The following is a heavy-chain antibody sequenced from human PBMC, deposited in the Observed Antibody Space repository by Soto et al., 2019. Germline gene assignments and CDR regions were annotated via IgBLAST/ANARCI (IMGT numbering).Heavy chain of an antibody. V-gene: IGHV3-30*19. CDR3: AKVMTEYSGVAIDH. CDR1: GFSFG. CDR2: VSYDEVNK. Sequence: GGSLRLSCAVSGFSFGIHWVRQAPGKGLEWLAVVSYDEVNKFYADSVRGRFTISRDNSKDTVYLQINSLRRDDTAMYFCAKVMTEYSGVAIDHWGQGTLVTVSS. J-gene: IGHJ4*02. D-gene: IGHD1-26*01.